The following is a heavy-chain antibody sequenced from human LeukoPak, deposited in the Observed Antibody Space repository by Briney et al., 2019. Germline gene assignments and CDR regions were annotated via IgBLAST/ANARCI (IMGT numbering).Heavy chain of an antibody. V-gene: IGHV4-34*01. CDR3: ARVTPGLHSNLNWFDP. CDR1: GGSFSGYY. Sequence: KASETLSLTCAVYGGSFSGYYWSWIRQPPGKGLEWIGEINHSGSTNYNPSLKSRVTISVDTSKNQFSLKLSSVTAADTAVYYCARVTPGLHSNLNWFDPWGQGTLVTVSS. D-gene: IGHD4-11*01. J-gene: IGHJ5*02. CDR2: INHSGST.